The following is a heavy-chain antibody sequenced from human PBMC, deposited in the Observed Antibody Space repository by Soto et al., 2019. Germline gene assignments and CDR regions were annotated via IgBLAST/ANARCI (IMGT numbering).Heavy chain of an antibody. J-gene: IGHJ4*02. CDR3: ARVRGFAREFDY. V-gene: IGHV4-31*02. Sequence: SETLSLTXSVSGGSVNSGGYYWGWVRQHPGKGLEWIAYMYHSGSTYFNPSLRSRVAISVDTSKNQVSLILRSVTAADTAVYYCARVRGFAREFDYWGQGMLVTVSS. CDR2: MYHSGST. CDR1: GGSVNSGGYY.